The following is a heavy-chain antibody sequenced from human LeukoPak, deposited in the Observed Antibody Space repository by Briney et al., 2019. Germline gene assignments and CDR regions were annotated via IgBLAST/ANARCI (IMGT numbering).Heavy chain of an antibody. Sequence: GGALRLSCEASGFTFSSYAMSWVRQAPGKGMEWVSTIRGSGSSTYSADSVNSRFTISRDNSKNTLYLKMNSLRAEDTAVYYCAKVEQRFPYFDYWGQGTLVTVSS. D-gene: IGHD1/OR15-1a*01. CDR3: AKVEQRFPYFDY. CDR1: GFTFSSYA. J-gene: IGHJ4*02. CDR2: IRGSGSST. V-gene: IGHV3-23*01.